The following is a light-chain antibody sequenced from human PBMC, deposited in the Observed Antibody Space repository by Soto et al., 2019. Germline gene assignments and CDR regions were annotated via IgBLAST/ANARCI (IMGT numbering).Light chain of an antibody. CDR3: AAWDDSLNGVV. CDR2: SSN. V-gene: IGLV1-44*01. J-gene: IGLJ2*01. Sequence: SVLTQPPSASGTPGQRVTISCSGSSSNIGSNSVNWYQQLPGTAPKLLMYSSNQRPSGVPDRFSGSKSGTSASLAISGLQSEDEADYYCAAWDDSLNGVVFGGGTQLTVL. CDR1: SSNIGSNS.